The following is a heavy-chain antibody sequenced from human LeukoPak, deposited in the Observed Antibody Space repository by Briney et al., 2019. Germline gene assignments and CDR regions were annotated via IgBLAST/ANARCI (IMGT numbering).Heavy chain of an antibody. J-gene: IGHJ6*03. CDR2: IYYSGST. Sequence: SETLSLTCTVSGGSISSSSYYWGWIRQPPGKGPEWIGSIYYSGSTYYNPSLKSRVTISVDTSKNQFSLKLSSVTAADTAVYYCARLILGYSYDIDSYYYYMDVWGKGTTVTVSS. CDR3: ARLILGYSYDIDSYYYYMDV. D-gene: IGHD5-18*01. CDR1: GGSISSSSYY. V-gene: IGHV4-39*01.